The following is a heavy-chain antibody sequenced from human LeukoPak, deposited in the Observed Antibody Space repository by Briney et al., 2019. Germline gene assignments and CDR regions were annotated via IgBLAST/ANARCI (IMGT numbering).Heavy chain of an antibody. D-gene: IGHD3-9*01. Sequence: GGSLRLSCAASGFTFSSYAMNWVRQAPGKGLEWVSSISSSSSYIYYADSVRGRFTISRDNAKNSLYLQMNSLRAEDTAVYYCARDLGGYFDWFTSRNWFDPWGQGTLVTVSS. V-gene: IGHV3-21*01. J-gene: IGHJ5*02. CDR3: ARDLGGYFDWFTSRNWFDP. CDR2: ISSSSSYI. CDR1: GFTFSSYA.